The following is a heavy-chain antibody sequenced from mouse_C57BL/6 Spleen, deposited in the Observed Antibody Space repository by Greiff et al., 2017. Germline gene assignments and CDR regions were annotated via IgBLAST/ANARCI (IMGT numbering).Heavy chain of an antibody. Sequence: QVHVKQPGAELVRPGTSVKLSCKASGYTFTSYWMHWVKQRPGQGLEWIGVIDPSDSYTNYNQKFKGKATLTVDTSSSTAYMQLSSLTSEDSAVYYCARSPTVVATHFDYWGQGTTLTVSS. D-gene: IGHD1-1*01. J-gene: IGHJ2*01. V-gene: IGHV1-59*01. CDR1: GYTFTSYW. CDR3: ARSPTVVATHFDY. CDR2: IDPSDSYT.